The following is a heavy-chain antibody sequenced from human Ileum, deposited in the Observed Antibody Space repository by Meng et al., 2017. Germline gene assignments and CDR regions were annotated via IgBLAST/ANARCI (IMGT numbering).Heavy chain of an antibody. CDR3: AHRGVGPFDN. D-gene: IGHD1-26*01. Sequence: QITLKESGPTLMKPTQTLTLTCTFSGLSLSASRVGVGWIRQPPGKALEWLAVIYWDEEIQYIPSLKSRLTITKDTSKNQVILTMTNMDPVDTGTYYCAHRGVGPFDNWGQGTLVTVSS. J-gene: IGHJ4*02. CDR1: GLSLSASRVG. CDR2: IYWDEEI. V-gene: IGHV2-5*02.